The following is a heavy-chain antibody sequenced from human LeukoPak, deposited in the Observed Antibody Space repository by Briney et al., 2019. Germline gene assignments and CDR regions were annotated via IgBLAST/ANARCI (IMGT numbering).Heavy chain of an antibody. CDR2: IRYDGSAE. CDR3: AKGRDYFFDY. Sequence: GGSLSLSCRASGFTFSSYDMHWVRQGPGQGLEWVAFIRYDGSAEYYVDSVKGRFTISRDNSRNTLYLQMSSLRAEDTAVYYCAKGRDYFFDYWGQGTLVTVSS. CDR1: GFTFSSYD. J-gene: IGHJ4*02. V-gene: IGHV3-30*02.